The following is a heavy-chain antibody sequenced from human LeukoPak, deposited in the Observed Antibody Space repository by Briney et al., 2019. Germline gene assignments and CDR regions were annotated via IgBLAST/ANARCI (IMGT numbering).Heavy chain of an antibody. CDR3: ARHRAYSSSSPFDY. CDR2: IYYTGST. Sequence: SETLSLTCTVSGGSVSSGSYYWGWIRQPPGKGLEWIGYIYYTGSTNYNPSLKSRVTMFVDMSKNQFSLRLSSVTAADTAVYYCARHRAYSSSSPFDYWGQGTLVTVSS. J-gene: IGHJ4*02. V-gene: IGHV4-61*01. D-gene: IGHD6-6*01. CDR1: GGSVSSGSYY.